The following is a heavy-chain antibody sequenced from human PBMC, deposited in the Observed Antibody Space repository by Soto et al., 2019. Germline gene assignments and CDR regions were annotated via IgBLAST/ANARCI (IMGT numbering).Heavy chain of an antibody. Sequence: ASVKVSCKASGYTFTTYDINWVRQATGQGLEWLGWMNPNSGDTGYAQSFQDRVTMTRDTSTSTAYMELGSLRSEDTAVYYCARNPATTGDFDFWGQGTLVTVSS. CDR3: ARNPATTGDFDF. D-gene: IGHD1-1*01. V-gene: IGHV1-8*01. J-gene: IGHJ4*02. CDR1: GYTFTTYD. CDR2: MNPNSGDT.